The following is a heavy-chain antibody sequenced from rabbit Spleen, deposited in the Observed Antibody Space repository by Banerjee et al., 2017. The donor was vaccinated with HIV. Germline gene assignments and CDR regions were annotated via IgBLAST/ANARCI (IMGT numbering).Heavy chain of an antibody. D-gene: IGHD8-1*01. CDR1: GVSFSSGYD. Sequence: EESGGGLVKPGASLTLTCKASGVSFSSGYDMCWVRQAPGKGLEWIACIYAGSSSFTYFATWARGRFTITKTSSTTVTLQMTSLTAADTATYFCARDTGSSFSSYGMDLWGPGTLVTVS. J-gene: IGHJ6*01. V-gene: IGHV1S40*01. CDR3: ARDTGSSFSSYGMDL. CDR2: IYAGSSSFT.